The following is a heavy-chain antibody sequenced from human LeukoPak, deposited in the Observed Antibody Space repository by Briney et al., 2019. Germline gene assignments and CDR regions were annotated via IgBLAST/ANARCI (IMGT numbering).Heavy chain of an antibody. V-gene: IGHV1-69*04. Sequence: SVKVSCKASGGTFSSYTISWVRQAPGQGLEWMGRIIPILSIANYAQKFQGRVTITADKSTSTAYMELSSLRSEDTAVYYCAREAGQDAFDIWGQGAMVTVSS. J-gene: IGHJ3*02. CDR2: IIPILSIA. CDR3: AREAGQDAFDI. D-gene: IGHD6-13*01. CDR1: GGTFSSYT.